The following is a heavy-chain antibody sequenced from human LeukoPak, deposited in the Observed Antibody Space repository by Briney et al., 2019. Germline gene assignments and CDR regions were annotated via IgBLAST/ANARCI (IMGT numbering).Heavy chain of an antibody. CDR1: GYTFTSYG. CDR3: ARSSYDSSGYPYFDY. D-gene: IGHD3-22*01. J-gene: IGHJ4*02. Sequence: ASVKVSCKASGYTFTSYGISWVRQAPGQGLEWMGWISAYNGNTNYAQKLQGRVTMTTDTSTSTAYMELRSLRSDDTAVYYCARSSYDSSGYPYFDYWGQGTLVTVSS. CDR2: ISAYNGNT. V-gene: IGHV1-18*01.